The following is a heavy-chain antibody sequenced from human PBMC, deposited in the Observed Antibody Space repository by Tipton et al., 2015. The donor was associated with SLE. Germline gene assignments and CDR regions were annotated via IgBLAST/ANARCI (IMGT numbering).Heavy chain of an antibody. CDR3: ARDREYGGTFDY. CDR2: IYYSGST. D-gene: IGHD4-23*01. Sequence: TLSLTCTVSGGSISSGGYYWSWIRQHPGKGLEWIGYIYYSGSTYYNPSLKSRVTISVDTSKNQFSLKLSSVTAADTAVYYCARDREYGGTFDYWGQGTLVTVSS. V-gene: IGHV4-31*03. CDR1: GGSISSGGYY. J-gene: IGHJ4*02.